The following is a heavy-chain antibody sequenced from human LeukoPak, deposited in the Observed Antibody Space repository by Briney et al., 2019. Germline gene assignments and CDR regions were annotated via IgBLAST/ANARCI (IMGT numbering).Heavy chain of an antibody. D-gene: IGHD2-2*01. J-gene: IGHJ1*01. Sequence: ASVKVSCKASGYTFTSYAMHWVRQAPGQRLEWMGWINPNSGGTNYAQKFQGRVTMTRDTSISTAYMELSRLRSDDTAVYYCARESIVVVPADHTEYFQHWARAPWSPSPQ. CDR1: GYTFTSYA. CDR3: ARESIVVVPADHTEYFQH. V-gene: IGHV1-2*02. CDR2: INPNSGGT.